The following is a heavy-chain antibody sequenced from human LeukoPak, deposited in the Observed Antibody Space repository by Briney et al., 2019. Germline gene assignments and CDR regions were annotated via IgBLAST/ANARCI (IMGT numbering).Heavy chain of an antibody. J-gene: IGHJ4*02. Sequence: GSLRLSCAASGFTFSSYSMNWVRQAPGKGLEWVSSISSSSSYIYYADSVKGRFTISRDNSKNTLYLQMNSLRAEDTAVYYCAKGAPNSYYDSSGYHHYFDYWGQGTLVTVSS. V-gene: IGHV3-21*01. CDR3: AKGAPNSYYDSSGYHHYFDY. D-gene: IGHD3-22*01. CDR2: ISSSSSYI. CDR1: GFTFSSYS.